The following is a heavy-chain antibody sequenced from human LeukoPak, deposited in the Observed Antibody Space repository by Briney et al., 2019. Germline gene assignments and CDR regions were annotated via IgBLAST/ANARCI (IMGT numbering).Heavy chain of an antibody. CDR1: GYTFTIYG. CDR2: ISAYNGNT. V-gene: IGHV1-18*01. D-gene: IGHD1-20*01. CDR3: ARGCNWNDRSHYYFYMDV. Sequence: GASVTVSFTASGYTFTIYGISWVRQAPGQGLEWMGWISAYNGNTNYAQNLQARVTITTDTSTSTAYMELTSLRSDDTAVYYCARGCNWNDRSHYYFYMDVWGKGTTVTVSS. J-gene: IGHJ6*03.